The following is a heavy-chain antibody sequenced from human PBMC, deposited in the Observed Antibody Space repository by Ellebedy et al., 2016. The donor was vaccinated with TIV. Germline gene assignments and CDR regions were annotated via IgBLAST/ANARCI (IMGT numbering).Heavy chain of an antibody. CDR1: GFIFSNYG. V-gene: IGHV3-33*01. D-gene: IGHD2-21*02. Sequence: GESLKISCEVSGFIFSNYGMHWVRQAPGKGLEWVAFTWYDGGNKYYADSVKGRFTISRDNSKDTLYLQMNNLGAEDTAVYYCARDRHVDRGDCLDYWGQGTLVTVSS. CDR3: ARDRHVDRGDCLDY. CDR2: TWYDGGNK. J-gene: IGHJ4*02.